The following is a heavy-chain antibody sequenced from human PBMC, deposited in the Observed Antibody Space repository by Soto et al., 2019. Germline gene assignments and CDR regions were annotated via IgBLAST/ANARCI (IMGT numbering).Heavy chain of an antibody. D-gene: IGHD2-21*02. CDR2: IYYSGST. Sequence: SETLSLTWSVSGGSISSYYWSWIRQPPGKGLEWIGYIYYSGSTNYNPSLKSRVTISVDTSKNQFSLKLSSVTAADTAVYYCARAGDSYYYYYMDVWGKGTTVTVSS. J-gene: IGHJ6*03. CDR3: ARAGDSYYYYYMDV. CDR1: GGSISSYY. V-gene: IGHV4-59*01.